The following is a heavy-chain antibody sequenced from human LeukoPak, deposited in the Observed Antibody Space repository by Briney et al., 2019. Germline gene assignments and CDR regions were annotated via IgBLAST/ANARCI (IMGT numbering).Heavy chain of an antibody. CDR2: IYHSGST. Sequence: PSETLSLTCAVSGGSISSSNWWSWVRQPPGKGLEWIGEIYHSGSTNYNPSLKSRVTISVDKSKNQFSLKLSSVTAADTAVYYCARDLPREYCSGGSCPLGVWGQGTMVTVSS. V-gene: IGHV4-4*02. CDR1: GGSISSSNW. CDR3: ARDLPREYCSGGSCPLGV. J-gene: IGHJ3*01. D-gene: IGHD2-15*01.